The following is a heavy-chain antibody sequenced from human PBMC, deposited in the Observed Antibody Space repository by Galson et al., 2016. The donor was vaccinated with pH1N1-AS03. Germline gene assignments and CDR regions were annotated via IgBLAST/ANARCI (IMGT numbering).Heavy chain of an antibody. J-gene: IGHJ4*02. V-gene: IGHV1-69*04. CDR2: IIPNRGTA. D-gene: IGHD3-16*01. CDR1: GGSSSSQA. Sequence: SVKVSCKGSGGSSSSQAVNWVRRAPGQGLEWVGRIIPNRGTATYGQKLQGRVTITADTSTETAHMELISLTSEDTAVYYCARDRYYDAAGRDFYESEHWGQGTLVTVS. CDR3: ARDRYYDAAGRDFYESEH.